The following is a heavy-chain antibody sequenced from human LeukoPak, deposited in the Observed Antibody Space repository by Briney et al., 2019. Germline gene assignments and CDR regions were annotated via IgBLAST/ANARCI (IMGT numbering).Heavy chain of an antibody. CDR1: GGSFSSYY. J-gene: IGHJ6*03. CDR2: IYTSGST. V-gene: IGHV4-59*10. CDR3: ARGARMTTVTKGRSLYYYYMDV. D-gene: IGHD4-17*01. Sequence: PSETLSLTCAVYGGSFSSYYWSWIRQPAGKGLEWIGRIYTSGSTNYNPSLKSRVTMSVDTSKNQFSLKLSSVTAADTAVYYCARGARMTTVTKGRSLYYYYMDVWGKGTTVTISS.